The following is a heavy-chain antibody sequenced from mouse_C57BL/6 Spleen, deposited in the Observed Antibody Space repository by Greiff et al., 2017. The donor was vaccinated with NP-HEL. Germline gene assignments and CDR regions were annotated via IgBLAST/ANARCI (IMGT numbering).Heavy chain of an antibody. CDR1: GYSITSGYY. V-gene: IGHV3-6*01. D-gene: IGHD2-5*01. CDR2: ISYDGSN. Sequence: EVQLQESGPGLVKPSQSLSLTCSVTGYSITSGYYWNWIRQFPGNKLEWMGYISYDGSNNYNPSLKNRISITRDTSKNQFFLKLNSVTTEDTATYYCAREAYYSNHRGFAYWGQGTLVTVSA. J-gene: IGHJ3*01. CDR3: AREAYYSNHRGFAY.